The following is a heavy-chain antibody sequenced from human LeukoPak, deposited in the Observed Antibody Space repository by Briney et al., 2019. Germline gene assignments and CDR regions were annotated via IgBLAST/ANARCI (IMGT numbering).Heavy chain of an antibody. V-gene: IGHV4-59*01. CDR1: GDSISSYY. CDR2: IYYCGST. Sequence: SETLSLTCTVPGDSISSYYWSWIRQPPGKGLEWIGYIYYCGSTNYNPSLKSRVTISVDTSKNKFSLKLSSVTAADTAVYYCARLTADDVCRRGYSDDNYFDYWGQGTLVTVAS. CDR3: ARLTADDVCRRGYSDDNYFDY. D-gene: IGHD5-18*01. J-gene: IGHJ4*02.